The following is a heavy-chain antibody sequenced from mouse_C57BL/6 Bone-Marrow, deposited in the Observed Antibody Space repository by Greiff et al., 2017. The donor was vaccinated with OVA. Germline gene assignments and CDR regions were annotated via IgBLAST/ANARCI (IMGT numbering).Heavy chain of an antibody. V-gene: IGHV1-76*01. CDR3: ARARRYDGYSFDY. CDR1: GYTFTDYY. J-gene: IGHJ2*01. D-gene: IGHD2-3*01. CDR2: IYPGSGNT. Sequence: QVHVKQSGAELVRPGASVKLSCKASGYTFTDYYINWVKQRPGQGLEWIARIYPGSGNTYYNEKFKGKATLTAEKSSSTAYMQLSSLTSEDSAVYFCARARRYDGYSFDYWGQGTTLTVSS.